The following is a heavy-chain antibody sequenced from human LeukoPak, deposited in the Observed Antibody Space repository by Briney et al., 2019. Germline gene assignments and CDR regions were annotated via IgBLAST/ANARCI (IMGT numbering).Heavy chain of an antibody. CDR1: GFTFSSYA. V-gene: IGHV3-30-3*01. D-gene: IGHD2-2*01. J-gene: IGHJ6*02. CDR2: ISYDGSNK. CDR3: ARDGVDQLLFYYGMDV. Sequence: GGSLRLSCAASGFTFSSYAMHLVRQAPGKGLEWVAVISYDGSNKYYADSVKSRFTISRDNSKNTLYLQMNSLRAEDTAVYYCARDGVDQLLFYYGMDVWGQGTTVTVSS.